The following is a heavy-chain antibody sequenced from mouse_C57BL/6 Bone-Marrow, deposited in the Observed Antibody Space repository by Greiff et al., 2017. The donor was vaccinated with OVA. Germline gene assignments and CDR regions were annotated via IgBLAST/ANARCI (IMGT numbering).Heavy chain of an antibody. V-gene: IGHV5-9-1*02. CDR2: ISSGGDYI. Sequence: EVNVVESGEGLVKPGGSLKLSCAASGFTFSSYAMSWVRQTPEKRLEWVAYISSGGDYIYYADTVKGRFTISRDNARNTLYLQMSSLKSEDTAMYYCTRAANWALFAYWGQGTLVTVSA. J-gene: IGHJ3*01. D-gene: IGHD4-1*01. CDR1: GFTFSSYA. CDR3: TRAANWALFAY.